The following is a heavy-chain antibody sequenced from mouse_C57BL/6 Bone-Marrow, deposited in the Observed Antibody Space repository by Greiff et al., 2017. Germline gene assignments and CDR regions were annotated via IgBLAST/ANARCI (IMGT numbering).Heavy chain of an antibody. CDR1: GYTFTSYG. D-gene: IGHD2-13*01. J-gene: IGHJ3*01. CDR2: IYPRSGNT. CDR3: ARLGGDYFAWFAY. Sequence: QVQLQQSGAELARPGASVKLSCKASGYTFTSYGISWVKQRTGQGLEWIGEIYPRSGNTYYNAKFKGKATLTADKSSSTVYMELRSLTSEDSAVYFCARLGGDYFAWFAYWGQGPLVTVSA. V-gene: IGHV1-81*01.